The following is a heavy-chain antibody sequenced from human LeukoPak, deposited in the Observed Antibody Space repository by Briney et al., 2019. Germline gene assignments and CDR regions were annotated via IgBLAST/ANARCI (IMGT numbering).Heavy chain of an antibody. D-gene: IGHD2-2*01. CDR3: AREGCSSTSCYPYYYYYGMDV. Sequence: GGSPRLSCAASGFTFSSYGMHWVRQAPGKGLEWVAVIWYDGSNKYYADSVKGRFTISRDNSKNTLYLQMNSLRAEDTAVYYCAREGCSSTSCYPYYYYYGMDVWGKGTTVTVSS. V-gene: IGHV3-33*01. CDR1: GFTFSSYG. CDR2: IWYDGSNK. J-gene: IGHJ6*04.